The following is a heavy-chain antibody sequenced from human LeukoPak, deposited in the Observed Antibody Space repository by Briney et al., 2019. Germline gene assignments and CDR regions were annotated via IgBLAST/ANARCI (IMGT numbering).Heavy chain of an antibody. Sequence: ASVKVSCKASGYTFTSYGISWVRQAPGQGLEWMGWINAYNGNTNYAQKLQGRVTMTTDTSTSTAYMELRSLRSDDTAVYYCARDLGRNFYYALDYWGQGTLVTVSS. J-gene: IGHJ4*02. CDR2: INAYNGNT. CDR1: GYTFTSYG. D-gene: IGHD3-22*01. V-gene: IGHV1-18*01. CDR3: ARDLGRNFYYALDY.